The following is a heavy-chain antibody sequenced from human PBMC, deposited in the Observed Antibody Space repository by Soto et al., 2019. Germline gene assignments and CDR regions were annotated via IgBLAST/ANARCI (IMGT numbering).Heavy chain of an antibody. J-gene: IGHJ6*03. Sequence: ASVKVSCKASGYTFTSYDINWVRQATGQGLEWMGWMNPNSGNTGYAQKFQGRVTMTRNTSISKAYMELSSLRSEDTAVYYCARGIYTPSYYYYYYMDVWGKGTTVTVSS. CDR1: GYTFTSYD. D-gene: IGHD2-15*01. CDR2: MNPNSGNT. CDR3: ARGIYTPSYYYYYYMDV. V-gene: IGHV1-8*01.